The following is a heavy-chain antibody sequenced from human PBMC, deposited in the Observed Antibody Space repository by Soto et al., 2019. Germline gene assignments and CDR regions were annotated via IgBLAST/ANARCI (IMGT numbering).Heavy chain of an antibody. V-gene: IGHV3-33*01. CDR1: GFTFSSYG. J-gene: IGHJ6*02. CDR2: IWYDGSNK. D-gene: IGHD3-16*01. CDR3: ARDIIMITFGGVWEYYYYGMDV. Sequence: GGSLRLSCAASGFTFSSYGMHWVRQAPGKGLEWVAVIWYDGSNKYYADSVKGRFTISRDNSKNTLYLQMNSLRAEDTAVYYCARDIIMITFGGVWEYYYYGMDVWGQGTTVTVSS.